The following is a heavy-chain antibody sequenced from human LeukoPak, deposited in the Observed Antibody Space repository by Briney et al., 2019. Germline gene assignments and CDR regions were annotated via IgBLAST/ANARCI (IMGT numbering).Heavy chain of an antibody. D-gene: IGHD2/OR15-2a*01. CDR2: ISYDGGQK. J-gene: IGHJ4*02. CDR1: GFTFSSYG. V-gene: IGHV3-30*03. CDR3: TRKGSQWDFLVDY. Sequence: GGSLRLSCAVSGFTFSSYGMHWVRQTPGKGLEWVAVISYDGGQKSYVDSVKGRFTISRDNSKNTLYLQMDSLTAEDTAVYYCTRKGSQWDFLVDYWGQGTRVAVSP.